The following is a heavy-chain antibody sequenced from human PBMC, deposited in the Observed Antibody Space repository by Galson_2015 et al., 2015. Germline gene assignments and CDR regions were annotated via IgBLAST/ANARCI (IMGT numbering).Heavy chain of an antibody. D-gene: IGHD3-9*01. Sequence: SLRLSCAASGFTFSSYSMNWVRQAPGKGLEWVSSISTRSRTIYYADTVKGRFTISRDKAKNTLYLQMNSLRDEDTAVYYCARGTHVLRYFDWLSSFDYWGQGTLVTVSS. V-gene: IGHV3-48*02. CDR2: ISTRSRTI. J-gene: IGHJ4*02. CDR3: ARGTHVLRYFDWLSSFDY. CDR1: GFTFSSYS.